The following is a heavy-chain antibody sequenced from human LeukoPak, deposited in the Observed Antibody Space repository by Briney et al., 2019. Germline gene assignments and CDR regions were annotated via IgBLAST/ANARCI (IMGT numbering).Heavy chain of an antibody. CDR2: IYSDGSST. CDR3: ARESVAVDS. Sequence: GGSLRLSCAASGFSFTNYWMHWVRQVPGKGLVWVSRIYSDGSSTCYADSVKGRFTISRDNTKNTLYLQMNSLRADDTAVYYCARESVAVDSWGQGTLVTVSS. V-gene: IGHV3-74*01. CDR1: GFSFTNYW. D-gene: IGHD6-19*01. J-gene: IGHJ4*02.